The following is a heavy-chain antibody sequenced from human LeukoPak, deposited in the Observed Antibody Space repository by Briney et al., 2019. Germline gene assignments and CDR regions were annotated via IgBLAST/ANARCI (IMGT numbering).Heavy chain of an antibody. D-gene: IGHD2/OR15-2a*01. V-gene: IGHV3-33*08. CDR1: GFTFSNWY. Sequence: PGGSLRLSCAASGFTFSNWYMHGVRQPPRKALEWGVVIWYDERNKYYADSVKGRFTISRDNSKNTLYLQMNSLRAEDTAVYYCARDQVQNYYYSGMDVWGQGTTVTVSS. J-gene: IGHJ6*02. CDR2: IWYDERNK. CDR3: ARDQVQNYYYSGMDV.